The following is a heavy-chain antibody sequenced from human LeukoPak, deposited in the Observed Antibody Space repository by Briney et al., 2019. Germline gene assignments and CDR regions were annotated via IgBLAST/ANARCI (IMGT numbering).Heavy chain of an antibody. D-gene: IGHD2-15*01. CDR3: AKGLGGSCYSALDY. Sequence: PGGSLRLSCAASGFTFSSYAMTWVRQAPGKGPEWVSAICANDGSTYYADSVKGRFTISRDNSKNTLYLQMNSLRAEDTALYYCAKGLGGSCYSALDYRGQGTLVTVSS. CDR1: GFTFSSYA. V-gene: IGHV3-23*01. J-gene: IGHJ4*02. CDR2: ICANDGST.